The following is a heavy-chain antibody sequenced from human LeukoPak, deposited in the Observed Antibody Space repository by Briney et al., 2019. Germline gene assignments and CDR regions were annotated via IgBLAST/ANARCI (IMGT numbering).Heavy chain of an antibody. J-gene: IGHJ4*02. CDR3: ASGSWSRYFDY. D-gene: IGHD6-13*01. CDR2: IYPGAAAT. CDR1: GYTFTSYW. V-gene: IGHV5-51*04. Sequence: GESLKISCKGSGYTFTSYWIGWVRQMPGKGLEWMGIIYPGAAATRYSLSFQGQVTISAVNPNSTAYLRWSRLKASDTAMYYFASGSWSRYFDYWGQGTLVTVSS.